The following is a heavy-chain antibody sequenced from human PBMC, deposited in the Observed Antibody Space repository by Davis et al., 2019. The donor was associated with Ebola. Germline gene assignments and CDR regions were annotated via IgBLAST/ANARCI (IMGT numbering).Heavy chain of an antibody. D-gene: IGHD3-10*01. Sequence: AASVKVSCKASGGSFSTYSISWVRQAPGQGLEWLGTIIPIFDTSKYAQNFRDRVSFTADESTTTAYMELSSLRSDDTAVYYCARAFHGSGISSNSRFYFYYLDVWGKGTTVTVSS. CDR1: GGSFSTYS. CDR2: IIPIFDTS. J-gene: IGHJ6*03. V-gene: IGHV1-69*13. CDR3: ARAFHGSGISSNSRFYFYYLDV.